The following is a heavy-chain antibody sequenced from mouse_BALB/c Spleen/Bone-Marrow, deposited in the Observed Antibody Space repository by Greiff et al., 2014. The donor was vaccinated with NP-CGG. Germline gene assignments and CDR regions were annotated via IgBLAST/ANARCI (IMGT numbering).Heavy chain of an antibody. CDR3: ARDASYYDYDWYLDV. D-gene: IGHD2-4*01. V-gene: IGHV2-9*02. Sequence: VQLQQSGPGLVAPSQSLSITCTVSGFSFTSYGVHWVRQPPGKGLEWLGVIWAGGSTNYYSALMSRLCISKDNSKNQVFLKMNSLQTEDTAMYYCARDASYYDYDWYLDVWGQGTPVTVSS. CDR1: GFSFTSYG. CDR2: IWAGGST. J-gene: IGHJ1*01.